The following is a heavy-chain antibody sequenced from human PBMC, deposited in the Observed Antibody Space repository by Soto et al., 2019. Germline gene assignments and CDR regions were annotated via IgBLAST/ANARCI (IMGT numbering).Heavy chain of an antibody. V-gene: IGHV6-1*01. D-gene: IGHD6-13*01. CDR2: TYYRSKWYN. CDR3: ARDLLEPEELVRYSSSWYSGMDV. Sequence: QVQLQQSGPGLVKPSQTLSLTCAISGDSVSSNSAAWNWIRQSPSRGLEWLGRTYYRSKWYNDYAVSVKSRITINPDTSKNQFSLQLNSVTPEDTAVYYCARDLLEPEELVRYSSSWYSGMDVWGQGTTVTVSS. J-gene: IGHJ6*02. CDR1: GDSVSSNSAA.